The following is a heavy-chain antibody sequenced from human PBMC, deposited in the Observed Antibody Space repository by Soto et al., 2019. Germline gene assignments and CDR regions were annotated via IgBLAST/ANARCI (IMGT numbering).Heavy chain of an antibody. CDR3: AADTVTIPHDLWYSDL. CDR2: IVVGSGNT. CDR1: GFTFTSSA. Sequence: SVKVSCKASGFTFTSSAVQWVRQARGQRLEWIGWIVVGSGNTNYAQKFQERVTITRDMSTSTAYMELSSLRSEDTAVYYCAADTVTIPHDLWYSDLWGRGTLLNVSS. J-gene: IGHJ2*01. V-gene: IGHV1-58*01. D-gene: IGHD4-17*01.